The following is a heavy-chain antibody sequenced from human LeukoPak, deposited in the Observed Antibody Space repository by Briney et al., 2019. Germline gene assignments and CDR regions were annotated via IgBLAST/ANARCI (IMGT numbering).Heavy chain of an antibody. V-gene: IGHV1-46*01. D-gene: IGHD2-2*01. CDR3: ARDGRSTSCQMDY. J-gene: IGHJ4*02. Sequence: ASVKVSCKASGYTFTDYYIHWVRQAPGQGLEWMGIINPSGGGTNYAQKFQGRVTMTRDTSTSTLYMELSSLRSEDTAVYYCARDGRSTSCQMDYWGQGTLVTVSS. CDR2: INPSGGGT. CDR1: GYTFTDYY.